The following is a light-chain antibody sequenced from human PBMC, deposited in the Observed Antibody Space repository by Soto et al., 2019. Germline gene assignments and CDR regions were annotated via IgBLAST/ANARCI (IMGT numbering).Light chain of an antibody. Sequence: SYELTQPPSVSVAPGKTARITCGGNNIGSKSGHWYQQKAGQAPVLVIFNEVDRPSGIPERFSGSNSGNTATLTITRVDAGDEADYYCHVWDSDSDHPLFGEGTKLTVL. J-gene: IGLJ3*02. CDR3: HVWDSDSDHPL. V-gene: IGLV3-21*01. CDR2: NEV. CDR1: NIGSKS.